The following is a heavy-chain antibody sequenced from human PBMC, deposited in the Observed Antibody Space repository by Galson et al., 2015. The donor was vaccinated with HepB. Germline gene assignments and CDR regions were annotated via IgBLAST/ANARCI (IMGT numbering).Heavy chain of an antibody. CDR1: GYSFSSYW. CDR2: IFPADSDI. Sequence: QSGAEVKKPGESLKISCKASGYSFSSYWIAWVRQMPGKGLEWMGIIFPADSDIRYSPSFQGQVTISAEKSISTAYLQWSSLKASDSAIYFCARSTTVVMDQLDPWGQGTLVTFSS. J-gene: IGHJ5*02. CDR3: ARSTTVVMDQLDP. V-gene: IGHV5-51*01. D-gene: IGHD4-23*01.